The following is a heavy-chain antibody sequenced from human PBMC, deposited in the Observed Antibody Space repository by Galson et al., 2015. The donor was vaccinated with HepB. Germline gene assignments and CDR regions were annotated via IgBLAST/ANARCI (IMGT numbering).Heavy chain of an antibody. D-gene: IGHD1-1*01. CDR2: ISAYNGKI. J-gene: IGHJ4*02. Sequence: SVKVSCKASDYTFTSYDISWVRQAPGQGLEWMGWISAYNGKINYAEKFQGRVTMTTDTSKSTAYMELRSLRSDDTAVYYCARVHNPASTVDLIDYWGQGTLVTVSS. V-gene: IGHV1-18*04. CDR3: ARVHNPASTVDLIDY. CDR1: DYTFTSYD.